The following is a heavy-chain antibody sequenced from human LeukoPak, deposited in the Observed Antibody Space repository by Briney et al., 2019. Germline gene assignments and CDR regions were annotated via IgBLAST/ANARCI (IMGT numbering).Heavy chain of an antibody. CDR3: AREGVAGARWDWFDP. Sequence: ASVKVSRKASGYTFTSYAMNWVRQAPGQGLEWMGWINTNTGNPTYAQGFTGRFVFSLDTSVSTAYLQISSLKAGDTAVYYCAREGVAGARWDWFDPWGQGTLVTVSS. D-gene: IGHD1-26*01. CDR2: INTNTGNP. V-gene: IGHV7-4-1*02. J-gene: IGHJ5*02. CDR1: GYTFTSYA.